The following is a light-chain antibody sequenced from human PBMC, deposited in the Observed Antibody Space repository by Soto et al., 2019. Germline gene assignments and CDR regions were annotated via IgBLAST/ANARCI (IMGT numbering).Light chain of an antibody. CDR3: SAYTGDTIPVI. V-gene: IGLV2-14*01. Sequence: QSALTQPASVSGSPGQSVTISCTGTSSDVGGFNYVSWYQQHPGKVPKLGIYDVNDRPSGVSDRFSGSKSGNTASLTISGLQAEDEADYFCSAYTGDTIPVIFGGGTKLTVL. J-gene: IGLJ2*01. CDR2: DVN. CDR1: SSDVGGFNY.